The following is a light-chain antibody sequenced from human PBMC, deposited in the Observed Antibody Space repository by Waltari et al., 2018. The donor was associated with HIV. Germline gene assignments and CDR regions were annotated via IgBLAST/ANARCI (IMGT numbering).Light chain of an antibody. V-gene: IGLV1-47*01. CDR3: AAWDDTLSGYV. CDR2: RNN. CDR1: GTNIGNNF. J-gene: IGLJ1*01. Sequence: QSLLTQPPSASGAPGQRVNISCSGGGTNIGNNFVYWYQQFPGTSPQVVIYRNNQRPSGVPDRFSASKSGTSASLAVSGLRSEDEADYYCAAWDDTLSGYVFGTGTKVTVL.